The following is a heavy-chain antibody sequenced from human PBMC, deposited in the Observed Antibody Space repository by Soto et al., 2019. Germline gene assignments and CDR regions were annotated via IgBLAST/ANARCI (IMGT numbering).Heavy chain of an antibody. V-gene: IGHV4-39*01. CDR2: IYYSGST. Sequence: SETLSLTCTVSGGSISSSSYYWGWIRQPPGKGLEWIGSIYYSGSTYYNPSLKSRVTISVDTSKNQFSLKLSSVTAADTAVYYCARHGYCTNGVCYTFRGNWFDPWGQGTLVTVSS. CDR3: ARHGYCTNGVCYTFRGNWFDP. J-gene: IGHJ5*02. CDR1: GGSISSSSYY. D-gene: IGHD2-8*01.